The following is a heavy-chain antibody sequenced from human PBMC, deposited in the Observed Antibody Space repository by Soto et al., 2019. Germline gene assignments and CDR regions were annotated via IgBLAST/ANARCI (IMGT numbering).Heavy chain of an antibody. CDR1: GYTFTSYG. J-gene: IGHJ5*02. Sequence: ASVKVSCKASGYTFTSYGISWVRQAPGQGLEWMGWISAYNGNTNYAQKLQGRVTMTTDTSTSTACMELRSLRSDDTAVYYCAGHDERNWFDPWGQGTLVTVSS. V-gene: IGHV1-18*04. D-gene: IGHD5-12*01. CDR3: AGHDERNWFDP. CDR2: ISAYNGNT.